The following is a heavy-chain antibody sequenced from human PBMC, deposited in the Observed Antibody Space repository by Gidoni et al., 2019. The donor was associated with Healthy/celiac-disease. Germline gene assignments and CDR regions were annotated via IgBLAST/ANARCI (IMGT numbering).Heavy chain of an antibody. CDR2: INSDGSST. CDR3: ARGGELPSIYYYYYGMDV. D-gene: IGHD1-26*01. Sequence: EVQLVESGGGLVQPGGSLRLSCAASGFTFSSYWMHWVRQAPGKGLVWVSRINSDGSSTSDADSVKGRFTISRDNAKNTLYLQMNSLRAEDTAVYYCARGGELPSIYYYYYGMDVWGQGTTVTVSS. V-gene: IGHV3-74*01. CDR1: GFTFSSYW. J-gene: IGHJ6*02.